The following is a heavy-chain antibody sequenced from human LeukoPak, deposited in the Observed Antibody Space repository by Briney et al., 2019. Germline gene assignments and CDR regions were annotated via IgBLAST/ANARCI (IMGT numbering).Heavy chain of an antibody. CDR3: ARRGSSWFYAENWFDP. D-gene: IGHD6-13*01. J-gene: IGHJ5*02. CDR2: IYYSGST. CDR1: GGSISSYY. Sequence: PSETLSLTCTVSGGSISSYYWSWIRQPPGKGLGWIGYIYYSGSTNYNPSLKSRVTISVDTSKNQFSLKLSSVTAADTAVYYCARRGSSWFYAENWFDPWGQGTLVTVSS. V-gene: IGHV4-59*08.